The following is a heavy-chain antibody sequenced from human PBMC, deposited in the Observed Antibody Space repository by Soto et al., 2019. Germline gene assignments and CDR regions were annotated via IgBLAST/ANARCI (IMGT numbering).Heavy chain of an antibody. J-gene: IGHJ5*02. CDR1: GGSISSGDYY. CDR2: IYYSGST. D-gene: IGHD3-3*01. Sequence: SETLSLTCTVSGGSISSGDYYWSWIRQPPGKGLEWIGYIYYSGSTYYNPSLKSRVTISVDTSKNQFSLKLSSVTAADTAVYYCARGDDFWSGPNWFDPWGQGTLVTVSS. CDR3: ARGDDFWSGPNWFDP. V-gene: IGHV4-30-4*01.